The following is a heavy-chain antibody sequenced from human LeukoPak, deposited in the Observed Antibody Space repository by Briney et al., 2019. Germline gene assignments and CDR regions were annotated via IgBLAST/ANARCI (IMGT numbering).Heavy chain of an antibody. CDR1: GGSVSSGSYY. CDR3: ARVLTTRDDAFDI. Sequence: LSLTCTVSGGSVSSGSYYWSWIRQPPGKGLEWIGYIYYSGSTYYNPSLKSRVTISVDTSKNQFSLKLSSVTAADTAVYYCARVLTTRDDAFDIWGQGTMVTVSS. V-gene: IGHV4-31*03. J-gene: IGHJ3*02. CDR2: IYYSGST. D-gene: IGHD4-11*01.